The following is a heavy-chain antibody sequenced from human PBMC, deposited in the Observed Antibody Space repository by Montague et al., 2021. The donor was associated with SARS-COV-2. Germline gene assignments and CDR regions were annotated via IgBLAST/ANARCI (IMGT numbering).Heavy chain of an antibody. CDR3: ARDLLRHKGGFDS. V-gene: IGHV3-30-3*01. D-gene: IGHD2/OR15-2a*01. CDR1: GFTFTSYS. CDR2: TSSDGSCK. J-gene: IGHJ4*02. Sequence: SLRLSCAASGFTFTSYSMNWVRQAPGKGLEALSVTSSDGSCKYYADSVKGRFTISRDNSRNTLYLQMNCLRPEDTAVYYCARDLLRHKGGFDSWGQGTLVTVSS.